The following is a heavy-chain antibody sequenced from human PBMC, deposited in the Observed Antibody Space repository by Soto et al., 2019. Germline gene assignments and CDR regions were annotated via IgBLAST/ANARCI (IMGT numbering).Heavy chain of an antibody. D-gene: IGHD3-3*01. CDR2: INPNSGGT. V-gene: IGHV1-2*02. Sequence: QVQLVQSGAEVKKPGASVKVSCKASGYTFTGYYMHWVRQAPGQGLEWMGWINPNSGGTNYAQKFQGRVTMTRDASLSTAYLQLSRLRSDDTAVYYCARVPRVRFLEWTNFDYWGQGTLVTVSS. J-gene: IGHJ4*02. CDR1: GYTFTGYY. CDR3: ARVPRVRFLEWTNFDY.